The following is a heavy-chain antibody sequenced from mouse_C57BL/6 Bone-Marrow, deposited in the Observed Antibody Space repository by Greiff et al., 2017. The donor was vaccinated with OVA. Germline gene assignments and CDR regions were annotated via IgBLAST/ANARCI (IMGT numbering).Heavy chain of an antibody. CDR2: IDPSDSYT. CDR1: GYTFTSYW. Sequence: VQLQQPGAELVKPGASVKLSCKASGYTFTSYWMQWVNQRPGQGLEWIGEIDPSDSYTNYNQKFKGKATLTVDTSSSTAYMQLSSLTSEDSAVYYCARDYYGSSFLGYFDVWGTGTTVTVSS. V-gene: IGHV1-50*01. J-gene: IGHJ1*03. CDR3: ARDYYGSSFLGYFDV. D-gene: IGHD1-1*01.